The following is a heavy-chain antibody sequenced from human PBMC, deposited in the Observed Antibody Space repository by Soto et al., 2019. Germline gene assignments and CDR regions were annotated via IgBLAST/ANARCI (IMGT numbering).Heavy chain of an antibody. CDR1: GYSFSSHA. D-gene: IGHD3-16*01. V-gene: IGHV1-69*06. Sequence: QVQLEQSGSEVKKSGSSEKVSCKASGYSFSSHAITWVRQTPGQGLEWMGGIIPVFGTPSYAQKFQGRVTISADKSTNTSYLVLSSPRSEDTAVYYCARGGALSTSWYWGDGLDSWGQGTQVTVAS. CDR2: IIPVFGTP. J-gene: IGHJ4*02. CDR3: ARGGALSTSWYWGDGLDS.